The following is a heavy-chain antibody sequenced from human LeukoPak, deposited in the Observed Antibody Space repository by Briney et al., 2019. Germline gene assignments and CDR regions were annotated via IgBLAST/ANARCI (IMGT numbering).Heavy chain of an antibody. D-gene: IGHD3-22*01. Sequence: GASVKVSCKASGGTFSSYAISWVRQAPGQGLEWMGRIIPIFGTANYAQKFQGRVTITTDKSTSTAYMELSSLRSEDTAVYYCAREPPYYDSSGYYYYFDYWGQGTLVTVSS. CDR3: AREPPYYDSSGYYYYFDY. CDR1: GGTFSSYA. V-gene: IGHV1-69*05. CDR2: IIPIFGTA. J-gene: IGHJ4*02.